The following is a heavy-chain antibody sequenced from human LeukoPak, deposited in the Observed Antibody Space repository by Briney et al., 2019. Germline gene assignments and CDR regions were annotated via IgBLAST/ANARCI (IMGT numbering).Heavy chain of an antibody. CDR2: MRSNGATA. V-gene: IGHV3-23*01. D-gene: IGHD1-1*01. J-gene: IGHJ4*02. Sequence: GGSLRLSCAASGFSFSSFAMTWVRQAPGKGLQWVSTMRSNGATAYNADSVKGRFTISRDNSKNTVYLQMNSLRVEDTAIYYCARGQEFDDGVFDSWGQGTLVTVSS. CDR3: ARGQEFDDGVFDS. CDR1: GFSFSSFA.